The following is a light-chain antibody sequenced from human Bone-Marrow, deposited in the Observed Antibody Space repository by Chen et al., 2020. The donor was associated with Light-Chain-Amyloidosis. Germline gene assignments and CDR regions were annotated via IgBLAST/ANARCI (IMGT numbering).Light chain of an antibody. J-gene: IGLJ3*02. CDR2: DDS. V-gene: IGLV3-21*02. CDR1: NIGSTS. CDR3: QVWDRSSARPV. Sequence: SYVLTQPYSVSVAPGQTATIASGGNNIGSTSVHWYQQTPGQAPLLVVYDDSDRPSGIPERLSGSNSGNTATLTISRVEAGDEADYYCQVWDRSSARPVFGGGTKLTVL.